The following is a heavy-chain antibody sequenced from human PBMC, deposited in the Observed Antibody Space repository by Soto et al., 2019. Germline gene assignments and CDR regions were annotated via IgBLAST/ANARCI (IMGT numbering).Heavy chain of an antibody. J-gene: IGHJ5*02. D-gene: IGHD6-19*01. Sequence: PGESLQISCKGSGYSFTSYWIGCVRQLPGKSMEWMGIIYQGDSGTRYSPSFTGQVTISADKSISTAYLQWSSLKASDTAMYYCARAVAGTHSFDPWGQGTLVTVSS. CDR3: ARAVAGTHSFDP. V-gene: IGHV5-51*01. CDR1: GYSFTSYW. CDR2: IYQGDSGT.